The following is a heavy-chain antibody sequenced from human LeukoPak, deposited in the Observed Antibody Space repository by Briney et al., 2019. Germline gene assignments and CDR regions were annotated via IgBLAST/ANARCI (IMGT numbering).Heavy chain of an antibody. D-gene: IGHD2-21*01. CDR1: GYTFTGYY. Sequence: ASVKVSCKASGYTFTGYYMHWVRQAPGQGLEWMGWINPNSGGTNYAQKFQGRVTMTRDTSISTAYMEQSRLRSDDTAVYYCARVLWSADAFDIWGQGTMVTVSS. J-gene: IGHJ3*02. CDR3: ARVLWSADAFDI. CDR2: INPNSGGT. V-gene: IGHV1-2*02.